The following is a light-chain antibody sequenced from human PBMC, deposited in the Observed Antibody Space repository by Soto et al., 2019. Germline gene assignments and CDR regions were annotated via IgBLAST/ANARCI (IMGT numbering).Light chain of an antibody. CDR3: QQRSNWPRYT. CDR1: QGISSY. Sequence: DIQLTQSPSFLSASVGDRVTITCRASQGISSYLAWYQQKPGKAPKLLIYAASTLQSGVPSRFSGSGSGTDFTLTISSLEPEDFAVYYCQQRSNWPRYTFGQGTKLEIK. V-gene: IGKV1-9*01. J-gene: IGKJ2*01. CDR2: AAS.